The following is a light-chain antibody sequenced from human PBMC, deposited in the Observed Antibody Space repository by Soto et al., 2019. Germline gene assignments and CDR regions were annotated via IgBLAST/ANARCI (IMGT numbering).Light chain of an antibody. J-gene: IGKJ1*01. CDR2: GAS. CDR1: QSVSSN. V-gene: IGKV3-15*01. CDR3: QHYANLLWT. Sequence: SVSPGERATLSCMASQSVSSNLAWYQQKPGQAPRLLIYGASTRATGIPARFSGSGSGTEFTLTISSLQSEDFAVYYCQHYANLLWTFAEGTKVDIK.